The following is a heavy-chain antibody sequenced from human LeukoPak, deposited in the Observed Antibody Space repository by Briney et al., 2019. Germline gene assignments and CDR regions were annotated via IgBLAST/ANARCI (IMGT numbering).Heavy chain of an antibody. Sequence: SETLSLTCTVSGDSISSSYWSWIRQTPGKGLEWIGHIYYSGGTNYNPSLKSRVTISVDTSKNQFSLKLSSVTAADTAVYFCARSAAGLSYGMDVWGQGTTVTVSS. CDR2: IYYSGGT. CDR3: ARSAAGLSYGMDV. J-gene: IGHJ6*02. D-gene: IGHD6-13*01. V-gene: IGHV4-59*08. CDR1: GDSISSSY.